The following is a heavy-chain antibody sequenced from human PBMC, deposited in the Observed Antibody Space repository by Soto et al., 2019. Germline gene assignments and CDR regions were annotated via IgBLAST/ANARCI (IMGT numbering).Heavy chain of an antibody. CDR3: TRISCNTIRCFITGTEV. D-gene: IGHD3-10*01. V-gene: IGHV4-38-2*01. J-gene: IGHJ6*01. CDR1: GCDITNGYD. CDR2: ISHSGDT. Sequence: SETLCLTYAVSGCDITNGYDWGLIRQTPGKELEWIGTISHSGDTYYNPSLKSRVTISIDTAKNHLSLILSSVTAADTATYYCTRISCNTIRCFITGTEVWGKGTTVTVSS.